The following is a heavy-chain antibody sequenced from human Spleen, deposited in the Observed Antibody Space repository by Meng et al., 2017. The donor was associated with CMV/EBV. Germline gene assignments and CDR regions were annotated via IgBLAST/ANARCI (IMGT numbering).Heavy chain of an antibody. CDR3: ARGLLYSGCYYDY. CDR1: GFTFSSYS. J-gene: IGHJ4*02. D-gene: IGHD1-26*01. CDR2: ISSSSSYI. V-gene: IGHV3-21*01. Sequence: GGSLRLSCAASGFTFSSYSMNWVRQAPGKGLEWVSSISSSSSYIYYADSVKGRFTISRDNAKNSLYLQMNSLRAEDTAVYYCARGLLYSGCYYDYWGQGTLVTVSS.